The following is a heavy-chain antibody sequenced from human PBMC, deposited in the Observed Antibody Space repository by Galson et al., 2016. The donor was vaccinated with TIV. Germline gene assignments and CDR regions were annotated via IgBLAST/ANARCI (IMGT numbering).Heavy chain of an antibody. CDR2: IDWDGDK. CDR1: GFSLRTSGMC. J-gene: IGHJ6*02. V-gene: IGHV2-70*11. Sequence: PALVKPTQTLTLTCSFSGFSLRTSGMCVSWIRQPPGKALEWLARIDWDGDKYYNASLKTRVSISKDTSKNQVVLTMTNMDQVDTGTYYCARNSGHYYGMDVWGQGTTFTVSS. CDR3: ARNSGHYYGMDV.